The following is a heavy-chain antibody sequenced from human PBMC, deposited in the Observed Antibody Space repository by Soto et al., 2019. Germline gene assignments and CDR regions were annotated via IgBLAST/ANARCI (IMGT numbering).Heavy chain of an antibody. Sequence: QVQLQESGPGLVKPSQTLSLTCTVSGGSISSGGYYWSWIRQHPGKGLEWIGYIYYSGSTYYNPSLKRRVTISVSPAKKQFPPKLNSVTGADKGGEYLSRTGQNRCFYWGQGTLVTVSS. CDR3: SRTGQNRCFY. V-gene: IGHV4-31*09. D-gene: IGHD1-1*01. J-gene: IGHJ4*02. CDR1: GGSISSGGYY. CDR2: IYYSGST.